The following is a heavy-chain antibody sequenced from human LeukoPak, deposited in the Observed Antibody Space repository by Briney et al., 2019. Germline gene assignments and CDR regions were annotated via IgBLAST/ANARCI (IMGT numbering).Heavy chain of an antibody. J-gene: IGHJ4*02. CDR3: AREEQRYFDW. V-gene: IGHV4-31*03. CDR1: GDSSSSSGYY. Sequence: PSETLSLTCTVSGDSSSSSGYYWNWIRQHPGKGLEWIGYISHSGSTSYNPSLKSRVTISVDTSKNQFSLKLSSVTAADTAVYYCAREEQRYFDWWGQGTLVTVSS. CDR2: ISHSGST. D-gene: IGHD1/OR15-1a*01.